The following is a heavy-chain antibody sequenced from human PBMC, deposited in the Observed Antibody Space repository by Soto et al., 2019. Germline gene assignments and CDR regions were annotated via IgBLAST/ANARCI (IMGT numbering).Heavy chain of an antibody. D-gene: IGHD3-3*01. V-gene: IGHV5-51*01. J-gene: IGHJ5*02. CDR3: ARHGFNQPLVLDKFRFDP. CDR1: GYTFNTYW. Sequence: GESLKISCKASGYTFNTYWIAWVRQMPGKGLEWMGLIYPGDSDTRYSPSFQGQVTISADKSTSTAYLEWSSLKASDTAMYYCARHGFNQPLVLDKFRFDPWGQGTQVTVSS. CDR2: IYPGDSDT.